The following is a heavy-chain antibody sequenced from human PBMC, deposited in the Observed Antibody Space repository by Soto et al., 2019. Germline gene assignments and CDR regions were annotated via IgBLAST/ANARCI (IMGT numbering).Heavy chain of an antibody. CDR2: FDPEDGET. D-gene: IGHD6-6*01. Sequence: ASVKVSCKVSGYTLTELSMHWVRQAPGKGLEWMGGFDPEDGETIYAQKFQGRVTMTEDTSTDTAYMELSSLRSEDTAVYYCATVQRIAARPSYGMDVWGQGTTVTVSS. CDR1: GYTLTELS. V-gene: IGHV1-24*01. J-gene: IGHJ6*02. CDR3: ATVQRIAARPSYGMDV.